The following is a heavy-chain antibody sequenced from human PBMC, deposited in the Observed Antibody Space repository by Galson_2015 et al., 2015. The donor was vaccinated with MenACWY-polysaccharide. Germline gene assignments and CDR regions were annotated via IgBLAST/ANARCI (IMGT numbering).Heavy chain of an antibody. J-gene: IGHJ4*02. CDR3: ARGGGRYHCGY. CDR1: GYSFTTHY. D-gene: IGHD1-26*01. CDR2: INPNSGAN. V-gene: IGHV1-2*06. Sequence: SVKVSCKASGYSFTTHYFHWMRQAPGQGLEWMGLINPNSGANTYAQRFQGRVMMTRDKSISTVYLEMSSLKSDDTAVYYCARGGGRYHCGYGGQGTLVTVST.